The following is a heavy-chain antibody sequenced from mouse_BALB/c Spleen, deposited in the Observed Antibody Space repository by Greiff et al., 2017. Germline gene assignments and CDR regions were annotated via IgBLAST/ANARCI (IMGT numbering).Heavy chain of an antibody. Sequence: EVQLVESGGGLVQPGGSRKLSCAASGFTFSSFGMHWVRQAPEKGLEWVAYISSGSSTIYYADTVKGRFTISRDNPKNTLFLQMTSLRSEDTAMYDCARIDYWYYFDYWGQGTTLTVSS. V-gene: IGHV5-17*02. CDR2: ISSGSSTI. D-gene: IGHD2-14*01. J-gene: IGHJ2*01. CDR3: ARIDYWYYFDY. CDR1: GFTFSSFG.